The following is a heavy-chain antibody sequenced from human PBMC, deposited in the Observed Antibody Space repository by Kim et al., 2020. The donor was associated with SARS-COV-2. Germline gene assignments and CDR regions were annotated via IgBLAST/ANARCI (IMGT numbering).Heavy chain of an antibody. Sequence: ASVKVSCKVSGYTLTELSMHWVRQAPGKGLEWMGGFDPEDGETIYAQKFQGRVTMTEDTSTDTAYMELSSLRSEDTAVYYCATEDQKSDSGSYYYYYGMDVWGQGTTVTVSS. CDR2: FDPEDGET. CDR1: GYTLTELS. CDR3: ATEDQKSDSGSYYYYYGMDV. J-gene: IGHJ6*02. D-gene: IGHD1-26*01. V-gene: IGHV1-24*01.